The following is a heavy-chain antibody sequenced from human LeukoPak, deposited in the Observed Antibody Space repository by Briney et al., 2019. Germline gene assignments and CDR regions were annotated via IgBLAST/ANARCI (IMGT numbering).Heavy chain of an antibody. V-gene: IGHV4-39*01. CDR1: GGSICSSSYY. D-gene: IGHD3-9*01. CDR2: IYYSGST. J-gene: IGHJ4*02. Sequence: PSETLSLTCTVSGGSICSSSYYWGWIRQPPGKGLEWIGSIYYSGSTYYNPSLKSRVTISVDTSKNQFSLKLSSVTAADTAVYYCARVHRDILTGYYGVFPYYLDYWGQGTLVTVSS. CDR3: ARVHRDILTGYYGVFPYYLDY.